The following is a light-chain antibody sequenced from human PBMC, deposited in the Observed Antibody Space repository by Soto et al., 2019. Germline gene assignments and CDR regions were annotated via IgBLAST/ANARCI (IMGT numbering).Light chain of an antibody. Sequence: DIQMTQSPSSLSASVADRVTISCRASQSIVGYLNWYQQTPGKAPKLLIYAASSLRSGVPSRFSGSGSGTDFNFTISSLQPEDFVTYYCQQSYTTPFTFGPGTHVDI. V-gene: IGKV1-39*01. J-gene: IGKJ3*01. CDR2: AAS. CDR1: QSIVGY. CDR3: QQSYTTPFT.